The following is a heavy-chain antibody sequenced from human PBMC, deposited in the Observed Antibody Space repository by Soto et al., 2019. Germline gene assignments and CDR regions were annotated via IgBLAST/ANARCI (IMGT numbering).Heavy chain of an antibody. Sequence: QVQLQQWGAGLLKPSETLSLTCAVYGGSFSAYYWSWIHQPPGKGLEWIGEIKHSGSTNYNPSLKIRVTRSADTSKDQFSLKLTPVTAADTAVYYCAKGKQPDYWGQGTLVTVSS. CDR2: IKHSGST. V-gene: IGHV4-34*01. J-gene: IGHJ4*02. CDR3: AKGKQPDY. D-gene: IGHD5-18*01. CDR1: GGSFSAYY.